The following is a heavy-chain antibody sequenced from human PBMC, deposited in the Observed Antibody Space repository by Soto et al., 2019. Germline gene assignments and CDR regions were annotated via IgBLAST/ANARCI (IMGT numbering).Heavy chain of an antibody. CDR1: GASISIGAYS. D-gene: IGHD2-21*02. J-gene: IGHJ5*02. Sequence: NPSETLSLTCAVSGASISIGAYSWNWIRQPPGKGLEWIGYIYHTGSTYYNPSLKSRVTISVDRSKNQFSLKLNSVTAADTAVYYCARGMLTYCDGDCSWFDPCGQGTLVTVSS. CDR3: ARGMLTYCDGDCSWFDP. CDR2: IYHTGST. V-gene: IGHV4-30-2*01.